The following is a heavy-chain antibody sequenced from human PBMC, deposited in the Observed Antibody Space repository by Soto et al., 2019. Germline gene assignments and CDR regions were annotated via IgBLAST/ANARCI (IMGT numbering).Heavy chain of an antibody. V-gene: IGHV4-4*07. J-gene: IGHJ6*02. CDR3: ARDFSPLMGSGGSVGYYGMDV. D-gene: IGHD2-15*01. CDR1: GGSISSYY. CDR2: IYTSGNT. Sequence: SESLSLTGNVSGGSISSYYWSWIRQADGKELEWIGRIYTSGNTNYNPSLKSRVTMSVDTSKDQFSLKLSSVTAADTAVYYCARDFSPLMGSGGSVGYYGMDVWGQGTTVTVSS.